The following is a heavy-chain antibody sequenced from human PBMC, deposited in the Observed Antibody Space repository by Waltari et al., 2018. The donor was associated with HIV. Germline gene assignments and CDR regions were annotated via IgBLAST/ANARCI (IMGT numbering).Heavy chain of an antibody. D-gene: IGHD6-19*01. J-gene: IGHJ2*01. V-gene: IGHV3-23*01. Sequence: VRLLEYGGDWVQPGGSLRLSCVVSGFTFSRYAMAWVRQAPGRGMEWVAGLSGSGETENYADSVKGRFTISRDNSKNMMFLQLNSLRVDDTAVYYCVRGGVGQWLVRSWVIDLWGRGSQVTVS. CDR3: VRGGVGQWLVRSWVIDL. CDR2: LSGSGETE. CDR1: GFTFSRYA.